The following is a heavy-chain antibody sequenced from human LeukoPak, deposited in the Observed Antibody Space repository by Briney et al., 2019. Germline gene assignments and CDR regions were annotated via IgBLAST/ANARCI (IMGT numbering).Heavy chain of an antibody. D-gene: IGHD3-10*01. CDR2: ISAYNGNT. CDR3: ARMVRGVVLGQYYYYGMDV. CDR1: GYTFTSYG. V-gene: IGHV1-18*01. J-gene: IGHJ6*02. Sequence: GASVKVSCKASGYTFTSYGISWVRQAPGQGLEWMGWISAYNGNTNYAQKLQGRVTMTTDTSTSTAYMELSSLRSEDTAVYYCARMVRGVVLGQYYYYGMDVWGQGTTVTVSS.